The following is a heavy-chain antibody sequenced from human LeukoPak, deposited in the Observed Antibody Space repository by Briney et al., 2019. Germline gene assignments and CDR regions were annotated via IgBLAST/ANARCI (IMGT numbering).Heavy chain of an antibody. V-gene: IGHV3-21*01. J-gene: IGHJ5*02. Sequence: GGSLRLSCAASGFTFSSYSMNWVRQAPGKGLEWVSSISSSSSYIYYADSVKGRFTISRDNAKNSLYLQMNSLRAGDTAVYYCARDGYYGSGSYYNLNWFDPWGQGTLVTVSS. D-gene: IGHD3-10*01. CDR2: ISSSSSYI. CDR3: ARDGYYGSGSYYNLNWFDP. CDR1: GFTFSSYS.